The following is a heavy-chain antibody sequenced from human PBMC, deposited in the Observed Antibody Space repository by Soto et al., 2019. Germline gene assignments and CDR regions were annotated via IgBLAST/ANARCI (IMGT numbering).Heavy chain of an antibody. J-gene: IGHJ4*02. D-gene: IGHD5-18*01. V-gene: IGHV3-30-3*01. CDR3: ARGTRDSYGYSDY. Sequence: PGGSLRLSCAASGFTFSSYAMHWVRQAPGKGLEWVAVISYDGSNKYYADSVKGRFTISRDNSKNTLYLQMNSLRAEDTAVYYCARGTRDSYGYSDYWGQGTLVTVSS. CDR2: ISYDGSNK. CDR1: GFTFSSYA.